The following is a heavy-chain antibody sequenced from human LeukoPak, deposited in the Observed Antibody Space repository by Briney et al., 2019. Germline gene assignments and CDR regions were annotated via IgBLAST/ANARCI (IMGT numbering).Heavy chain of an antibody. CDR2: IYYSGTT. CDR3: ARVMGSGWTGFDY. CDR1: GGSISNYY. J-gene: IGHJ4*02. V-gene: IGHV4-59*01. Sequence: SETLSLTCTVSGGSISNYYWSWVRQPPGGGLGWIGYIYYSGTTNYSPSLKSRVTLSVDTSKTQFSLKLSSVAAAATAGISGARVMGSGWTGFDYWGQGTLVTVPS. D-gene: IGHD6-19*01.